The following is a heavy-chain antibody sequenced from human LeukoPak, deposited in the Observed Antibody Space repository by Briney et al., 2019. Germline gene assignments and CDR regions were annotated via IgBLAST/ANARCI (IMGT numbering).Heavy chain of an antibody. Sequence: GGSLRLSCAASGFTFSSYGMHWVRQAPGKGLEWVSVIYSGGSTYYADSVKGRFTISRDNSKNTLYLQMNSLRAEDTAVYYCARPPDMDVWGKGTTVTVSS. CDR3: ARPPDMDV. J-gene: IGHJ6*03. CDR1: GFTFSSYG. V-gene: IGHV3-53*01. CDR2: IYSGGST.